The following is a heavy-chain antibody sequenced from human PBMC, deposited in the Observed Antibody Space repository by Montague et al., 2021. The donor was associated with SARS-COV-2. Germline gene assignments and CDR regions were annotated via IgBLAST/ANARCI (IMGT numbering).Heavy chain of an antibody. J-gene: IGHJ3*01. CDR2: IDWDDDK. V-gene: IGHV2-70*11. CDR1: GFSLSTSGMC. CDR3: ARMRIAAAGSTMDV. Sequence: PALVKPTQTLTLTCTFSGFSLSTSGMCVSWIRQPPGKALEWLARIDWDDDKYYSTSLKTRLTISKDTSKNQVVLTMTNMDPVDTATYYCARMRIAAAGSTMDVWGRGTMVTVSS. D-gene: IGHD6-13*01.